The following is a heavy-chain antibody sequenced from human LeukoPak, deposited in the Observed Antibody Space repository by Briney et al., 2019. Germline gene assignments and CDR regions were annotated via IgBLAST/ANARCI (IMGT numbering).Heavy chain of an antibody. Sequence: GESLKISCKGSGYSFTSYWIGWVRQMPGKGLEWMGIIYPGDSDTRYSPSFQGQVTISADKSISTAYLQWSSLKASDTAMYYCARLPINHYYYYYMDVWGKGTTVTVSS. CDR3: ARLPINHYYYYYMDV. V-gene: IGHV5-51*01. CDR1: GYSFTSYW. J-gene: IGHJ6*03. CDR2: IYPGDSDT.